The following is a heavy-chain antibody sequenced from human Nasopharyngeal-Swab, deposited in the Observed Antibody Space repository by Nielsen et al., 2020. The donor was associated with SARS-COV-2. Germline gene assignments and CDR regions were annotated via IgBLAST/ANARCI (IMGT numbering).Heavy chain of an antibody. D-gene: IGHD3-10*01. CDR2: ISAYNGNT. J-gene: IGHJ6*02. Sequence: SVKVSCKASGYTFTSYGISWVRQAPGQGLEWMGWISAYNGNTNYAQKLQGRVTMTTDTSTSTAYMELRSLRSDDTAVYYCAREIITMVRDVYGMDVWGQGTTVTVSS. V-gene: IGHV1-18*01. CDR1: GYTFTSYG. CDR3: AREIITMVRDVYGMDV.